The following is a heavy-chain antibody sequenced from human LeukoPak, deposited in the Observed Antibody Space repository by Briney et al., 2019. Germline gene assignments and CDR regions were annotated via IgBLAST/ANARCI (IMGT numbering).Heavy chain of an antibody. V-gene: IGHV3-74*01. D-gene: IGHD1-26*01. J-gene: IGHJ5*01. Sequence: GGSLRLSCAASGFTFSSYWIHWVRQAPGKGLVWVSRIKTDGSSTSYADSVKGRFTLSRDNFENTVHLQMSSLTAEDTAVYYCAGDRRTSGWYASWGQGTLVTVSS. CDR3: AGDRRTSGWYAS. CDR2: IKTDGSST. CDR1: GFTFSSYW.